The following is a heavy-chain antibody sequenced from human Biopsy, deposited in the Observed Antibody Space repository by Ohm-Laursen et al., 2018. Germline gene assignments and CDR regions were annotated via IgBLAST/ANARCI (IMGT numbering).Heavy chain of an antibody. J-gene: IGHJ4*02. V-gene: IGHV4-34*01. CDR2: INHSGRT. CDR3: ARDSRGGHLNTTLITGKNLDS. D-gene: IGHD3-16*01. CDR1: GESFNGYY. Sequence: SQTLSLTCAMYGESFNGYYWSWIRQTPGKGLEWIGEINHSGRTNYNPSLKSRVTISVDTSKNQFSLKVRSVTAADTAVYFCARDSRGGHLNTTLITGKNLDSWGQGILVTVSS.